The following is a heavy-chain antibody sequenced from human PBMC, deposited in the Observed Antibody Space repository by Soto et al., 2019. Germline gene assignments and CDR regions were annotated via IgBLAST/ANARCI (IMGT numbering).Heavy chain of an antibody. Sequence: GFLRLSCAASFFTFTRYSMNCFCHAPGNGLYLVSSISSTTNYIYYADAMKGRFTVSTDNAKNSAYLEMNILSAEDSNVYYGARESEDLTTNFDYWGQGTLVTVSS. CDR1: FFTFTRYS. J-gene: IGHJ4*02. CDR3: ARESEDLTTNFDY. V-gene: IGHV3-21*01. CDR2: ISSTTNYI.